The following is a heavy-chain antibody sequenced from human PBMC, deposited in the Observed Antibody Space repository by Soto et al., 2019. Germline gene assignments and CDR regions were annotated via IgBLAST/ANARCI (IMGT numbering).Heavy chain of an antibody. J-gene: IGHJ6*02. V-gene: IGHV3-30-3*01. CDR1: GFTFSSYA. Sequence: GGSLRLSCAASGFTFSSYAMHWVRQAPGKGLEWVAVISNDGSNKYYADSVKGRFTISRDNSKNTLYLQMNSLRAEDTAVYYCARGAEQLAYYYYYGMDVRGQGTTVTVSS. CDR2: ISNDGSNK. D-gene: IGHD6-6*01. CDR3: ARGAEQLAYYYYYGMDV.